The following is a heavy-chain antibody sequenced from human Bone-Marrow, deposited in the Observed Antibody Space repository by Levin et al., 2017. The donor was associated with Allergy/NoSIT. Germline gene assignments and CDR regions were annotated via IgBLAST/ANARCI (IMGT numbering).Heavy chain of an antibody. V-gene: IGHV3-30*03. D-gene: IGHD6-19*01. CDR1: GLSFSFDSTG. CDR2: ISHDGGET. Sequence: GESLKISCAASGLSFSFDSTGLHWVRQAPGKGLEWVAVISHDGGETSYGDSVEGRFTISRDNSKNTLYLQMNSLRAEDTATYFCVCTSSWYDAFDIWGQGTMVTVSS. J-gene: IGHJ3*02. CDR3: VCTSSWYDAFDI.